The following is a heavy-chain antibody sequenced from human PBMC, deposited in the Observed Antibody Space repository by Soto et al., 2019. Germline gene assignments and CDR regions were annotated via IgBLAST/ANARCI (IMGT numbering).Heavy chain of an antibody. CDR1: GGTFSSYA. J-gene: IGHJ4*01. Sequence: RASVKVSCKASGGTFSSYAISWVRQAPGQGLEWMGGIIPIFGTANYAQKFQGRVTITADESTSTAYMELSSLRSEDTAVYYCARDWYSSSSEYYFDYWGHGTLVTVSS. CDR2: IIPIFGTA. D-gene: IGHD6-6*01. V-gene: IGHV1-69*13. CDR3: ARDWYSSSSEYYFDY.